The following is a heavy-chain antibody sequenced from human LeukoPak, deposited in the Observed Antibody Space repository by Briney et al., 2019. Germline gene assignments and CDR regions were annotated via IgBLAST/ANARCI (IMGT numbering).Heavy chain of an antibody. CDR3: ARCASGYSSGWSRYFDL. V-gene: IGHV5-51*01. CDR2: IYAGDSDS. Sequence: GESLKISCKGSGSSFTNYWIGWVRQLPGKGLEWMGIIYAGDSDSRYSLSFQGQVTISADKSISTAYLQWSSLKASDTAMYYCARCASGYSSGWSRYFDLWGRGTLVTVSS. J-gene: IGHJ2*01. D-gene: IGHD6-19*01. CDR1: GSSFTNYW.